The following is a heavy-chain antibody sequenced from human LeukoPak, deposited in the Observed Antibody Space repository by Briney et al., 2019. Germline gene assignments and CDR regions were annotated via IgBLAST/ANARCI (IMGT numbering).Heavy chain of an antibody. Sequence: ASVKVSFKASGYTFTGYYMLWVRQAPGQGLEWMGWINPNSGGTNYAQKFQGRVTMTRDTSISTAYMELSRLRSDDTAVYYCARGSGYCGGDCYGYWGQGTLVTVSS. CDR2: INPNSGGT. V-gene: IGHV1-2*02. D-gene: IGHD2-21*01. J-gene: IGHJ4*02. CDR3: ARGSGYCGGDCYGY. CDR1: GYTFTGYY.